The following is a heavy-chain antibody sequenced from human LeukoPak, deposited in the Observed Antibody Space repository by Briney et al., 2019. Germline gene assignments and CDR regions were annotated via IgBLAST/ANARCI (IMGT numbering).Heavy chain of an antibody. CDR2: INSDGGST. D-gene: IGHD3-10*01. V-gene: IGHV3-74*01. CDR3: ARDGTMGRLKDAFDI. CDR1: GFTFSFYS. J-gene: IGHJ3*02. Sequence: PGGSLRLSCAASGFTFSFYSMNWVRQAPGKGLVWVSRINSDGGSTSYANSVKGRFTISRDNAKNTLYLQMNSLRAEDTAVYYCARDGTMGRLKDAFDIWGQGTMVTVSS.